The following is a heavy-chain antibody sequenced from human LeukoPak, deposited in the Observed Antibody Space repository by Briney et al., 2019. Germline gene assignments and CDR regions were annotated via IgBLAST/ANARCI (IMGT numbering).Heavy chain of an antibody. CDR3: ATDHCGGDCGGD. D-gene: IGHD2-21*02. Sequence: GASVKVSCKVSGYTLTELSMHWVRQAPGKGPEWMGGFDPEDGETIYAQKFQGRVTMTEDTSTDTAYMELSSLRSEDTAVYYCATDHCGGDCGGDWGQGTLVTVSS. J-gene: IGHJ4*02. CDR1: GYTLTELS. CDR2: FDPEDGET. V-gene: IGHV1-24*01.